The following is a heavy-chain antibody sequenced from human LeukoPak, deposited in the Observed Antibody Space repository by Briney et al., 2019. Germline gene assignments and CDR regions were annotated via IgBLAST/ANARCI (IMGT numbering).Heavy chain of an antibody. CDR3: ARGHLVVRGVVDY. D-gene: IGHD3-10*01. CDR1: GFIFSSNA. Sequence: GGSLRLSCAASGFIFSSNAMHWVRQAPGDRLEYVSSISSDGGSTYYANSVKGRFTISRDNSKNTLYLQMGSLRAEDMAVYYCARGHLVVRGVVDYWGQGTLVTVSS. J-gene: IGHJ4*02. V-gene: IGHV3-64*01. CDR2: ISSDGGST.